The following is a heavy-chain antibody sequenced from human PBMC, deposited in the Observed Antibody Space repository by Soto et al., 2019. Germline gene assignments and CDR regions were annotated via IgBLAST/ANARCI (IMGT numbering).Heavy chain of an antibody. Sequence: SETLSLTCAVYGGSFSGYYWSWIRQPPGKGLEWIGEINHSGSTNYNPSLKSRVTISVDTSKNQFSLKLSSVTAADTAVYYCARRSGYSYGTGGTYNRFDPWGQGTLVTVSS. D-gene: IGHD5-18*01. CDR2: INHSGST. J-gene: IGHJ5*02. CDR1: GGSFSGYY. V-gene: IGHV4-34*01. CDR3: ARRSGYSYGTGGTYNRFDP.